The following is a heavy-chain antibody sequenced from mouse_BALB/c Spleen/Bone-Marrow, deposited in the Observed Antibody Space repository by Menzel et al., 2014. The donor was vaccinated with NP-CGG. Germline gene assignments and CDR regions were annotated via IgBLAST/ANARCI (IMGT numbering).Heavy chain of an antibody. CDR2: IYPGDGDT. D-gene: IGHD2-2*01. CDR3: ARWGLRRYFDY. J-gene: IGHJ2*01. V-gene: IGHV1-82*01. CDR1: GYAFSSSW. Sequence: QVQLQQPGPELVKPGASVKTSCKASGYAFSSSWMNWVKQRPGQGLEWIGRIYPGDGDTNYNGKFKGKATLTADKSPSTAYMQLSSLTSVDSAVYFCARWGLRRYFDYWGQGTTLTVSS.